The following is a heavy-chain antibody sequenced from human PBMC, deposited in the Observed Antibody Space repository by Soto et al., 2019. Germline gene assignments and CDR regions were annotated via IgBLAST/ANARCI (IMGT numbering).Heavy chain of an antibody. CDR2: ISYDGSNK. Sequence: PGGSLRLSCAASGFTFSSYGMHWVRQAPGKGLEWVAVISYDGSNKYYADSVKGRFTISRDNSKNTLYLQMNSLRAEDTAVYYCAKTYYDFWSGYYSDYYYYYGMDVWGQGTTVTVSS. CDR3: AKTYYDFWSGYYSDYYYYYGMDV. V-gene: IGHV3-30*18. CDR1: GFTFSSYG. J-gene: IGHJ6*02. D-gene: IGHD3-3*01.